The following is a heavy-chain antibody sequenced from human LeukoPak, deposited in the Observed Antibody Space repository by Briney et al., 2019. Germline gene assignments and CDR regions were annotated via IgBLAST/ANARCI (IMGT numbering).Heavy chain of an antibody. Sequence: GGSLRLSCAASGFTVSNNYMSWARQAPGKGLEWVSVIYSGGSTYYADSVKGRFTISRDNSKNTLYLQMNSLRVEDTAVYYCARSELGRYYYYYMDVWGKGTTVTVSS. V-gene: IGHV3-66*02. CDR3: ARSELGRYYYYYMDV. CDR1: GFTVSNNY. CDR2: IYSGGST. D-gene: IGHD1-7*01. J-gene: IGHJ6*03.